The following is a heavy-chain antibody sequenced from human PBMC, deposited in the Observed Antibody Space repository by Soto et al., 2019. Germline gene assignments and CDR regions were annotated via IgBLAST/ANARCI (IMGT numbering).Heavy chain of an antibody. CDR2: IYPGDSDT. Sequence: GESLKISCKGSGYSFTSYWIGWVRQMPGKGLEWMGIIYPGDSDTRYSPSFQGQVTISADKSISTAYLQWSSLKASDTAMYYCARQGGDGYNYREFDYWGQGTLVTVSS. D-gene: IGHD5-12*01. CDR1: GYSFTSYW. J-gene: IGHJ4*02. V-gene: IGHV5-51*01. CDR3: ARQGGDGYNYREFDY.